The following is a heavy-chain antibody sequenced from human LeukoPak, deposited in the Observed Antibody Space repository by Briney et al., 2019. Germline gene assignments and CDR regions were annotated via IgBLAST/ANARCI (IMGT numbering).Heavy chain of an antibody. V-gene: IGHV4-59*08. J-gene: IGHJ4*02. CDR2: IYYSGSP. CDR3: ATLRGASTAVFDS. Sequence: SETLSLTCTVSGGSISSYYWSWLRQPPGKGLEWIGYIYYSGSPNYSPSLKSRVTISVDTSKNQFSLKLSSVTAADTALYYCATLRGASTAVFDSWGQGALVTVSS. CDR1: GGSISSYY. D-gene: IGHD2-21*02.